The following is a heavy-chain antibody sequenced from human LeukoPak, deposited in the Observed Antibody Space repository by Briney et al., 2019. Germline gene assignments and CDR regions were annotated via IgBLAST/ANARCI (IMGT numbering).Heavy chain of an antibody. Sequence: PGGSLRLSCAASGFTVSSNYMNWVRQAPGKGLEWVSVIYSGGSTYYADSVKSRFTISRDNSKNTLYLQMNSLRAEDTAVYYCARAAIGGAWRNWGQGTLVTVSS. D-gene: IGHD1-26*01. CDR3: ARAAIGGAWRN. V-gene: IGHV3-66*02. CDR2: IYSGGST. CDR1: GFTVSSNY. J-gene: IGHJ4*02.